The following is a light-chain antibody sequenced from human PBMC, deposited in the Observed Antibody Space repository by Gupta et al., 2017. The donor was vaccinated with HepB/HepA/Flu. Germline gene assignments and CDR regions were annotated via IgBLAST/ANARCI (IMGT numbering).Light chain of an antibody. CDR3: RQSLPTPLT. V-gene: IGKV2-28*01. Sequence: DIVMTQSPLSLPVTPGEPASISCRSSQSLLHSNGYNYLDWYLQKPGQSPQLLIYLGSNRASGVPDRFSGSGSGTDFTLKISRVEAEDVGVYYCRQSLPTPLTFGHGTKVDIK. CDR1: QSLLHSNGYNY. CDR2: LGS. J-gene: IGKJ3*01.